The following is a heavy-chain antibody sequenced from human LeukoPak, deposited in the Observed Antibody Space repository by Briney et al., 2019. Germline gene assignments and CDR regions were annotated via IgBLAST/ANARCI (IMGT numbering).Heavy chain of an antibody. V-gene: IGHV3-48*03. CDR1: GFTFSSYE. D-gene: IGHD1-26*01. CDR2: ISNIGSTI. J-gene: IGHJ4*02. CDR3: AREPGSFHFDY. Sequence: GGSLRLSCAASGFTFSSYEMNWVRQAPGKVLEWVSYISNIGSTIYYADSVEGRFTISRDNAKDSLYLQMNSLRAEDTAVYYCAREPGSFHFDYWGQGTLVTVSS.